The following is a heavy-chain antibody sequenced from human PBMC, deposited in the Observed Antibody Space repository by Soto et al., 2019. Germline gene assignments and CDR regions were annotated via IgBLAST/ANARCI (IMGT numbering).Heavy chain of an antibody. Sequence: GGSLRLSCAASEFTFSSYAMTWVRQAPGKGLEWISVISGSGGTTYYADSVKGRFTISRDNSKNTLFLQMNDLRAEDTAVYYCAKGGPILENYFSINDFWGQGTLVTVSS. CDR3: AKGGPILENYFSINDF. J-gene: IGHJ4*02. CDR2: ISGSGGTT. CDR1: EFTFSSYA. D-gene: IGHD2-15*01. V-gene: IGHV3-23*01.